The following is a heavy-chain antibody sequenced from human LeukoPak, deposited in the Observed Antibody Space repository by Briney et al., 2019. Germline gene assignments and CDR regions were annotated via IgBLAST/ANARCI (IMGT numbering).Heavy chain of an antibody. CDR2: IYYSGST. CDR3: ARRTLGTTVTTRGVGWTDY. CDR1: GGSISSSNYY. D-gene: IGHD4-17*01. J-gene: IGHJ4*02. Sequence: PSETLSLTCTVSGGSISSSNYYWGWLRQPPGQGLEWIGSIYYSGSTYYNPSLKSRVTISVDTSKNQFSLKLSSVTAADTAVYYCARRTLGTTVTTRGVGWTDYWGQGTLVTVSS. V-gene: IGHV4-39*01.